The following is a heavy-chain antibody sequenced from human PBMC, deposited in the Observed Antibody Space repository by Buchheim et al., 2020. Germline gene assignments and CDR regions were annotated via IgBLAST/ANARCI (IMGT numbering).Heavy chain of an antibody. J-gene: IGHJ6*02. CDR1: GFPSSSYW. V-gene: IGHV3-74*01. CDR3: ARDRYDFWSGLGLYYYGMDV. D-gene: IGHD3-3*01. Sequence: EVQLVESGGGLVQPGGSLSPSFAASGFPSSSYWLHWAGQPPGKGLLWVYRIIIVGSSTSYAASVTGRLTISRANAKNTLYLQMNSLRAEDTAVYYCARDRYDFWSGLGLYYYGMDVWGQGTT. CDR2: IIIVGSST.